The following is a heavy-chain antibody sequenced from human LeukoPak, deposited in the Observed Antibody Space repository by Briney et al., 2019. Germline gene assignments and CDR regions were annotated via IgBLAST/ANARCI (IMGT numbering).Heavy chain of an antibody. D-gene: IGHD4-23*01. Sequence: GGSLRLSCAASGFTFNDYVMHWVRQAPGKGLEWVAVIWYDGSKKYYADAVKGRFTISRDNSKNTLYLQMNSLRAEDTAVYYCARVSASYFDYWGQGTLVTVSS. CDR2: IWYDGSKK. CDR3: ARVSASYFDY. V-gene: IGHV3-33*08. J-gene: IGHJ4*02. CDR1: GFTFNDYV.